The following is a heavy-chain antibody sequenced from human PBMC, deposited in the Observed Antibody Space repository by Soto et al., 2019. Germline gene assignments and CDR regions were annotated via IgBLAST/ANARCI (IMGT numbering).Heavy chain of an antibody. CDR2: IIPIFGTA. CDR3: ARGDSSGWYSNWFGP. J-gene: IGHJ5*02. D-gene: IGHD6-19*01. V-gene: IGHV1-69*12. Sequence: QVQLVQSGAAVKKPGSSVKVSCKASGGTFSSYAISWVRQAPGQGLEWMGGIIPIFGTANYAQKFQGRVTITADDSTSPAHMELRSLRADDTAVDYCARGDSSGWYSNWFGPWGQGTLVTVSS. CDR1: GGTFSSYA.